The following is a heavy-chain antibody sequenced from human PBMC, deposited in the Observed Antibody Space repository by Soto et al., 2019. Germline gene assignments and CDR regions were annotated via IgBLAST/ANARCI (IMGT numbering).Heavy chain of an antibody. CDR3: ARRPTYYDFWSGLGGGDYAFDI. V-gene: IGHV4-59*01. CDR1: GGSISSYY. J-gene: IGHJ3*02. Sequence: QVQLQESGPGLVKPSETLSLTCTVSGGSISSYYWSWIRQPPGKGLEWIGYIYYSGSTNYNPSLKSRVTISVDTSKNQFSLKLSSVTAADTAVYYCARRPTYYDFWSGLGGGDYAFDIWGQGTMVTVSS. D-gene: IGHD3-3*01. CDR2: IYYSGST.